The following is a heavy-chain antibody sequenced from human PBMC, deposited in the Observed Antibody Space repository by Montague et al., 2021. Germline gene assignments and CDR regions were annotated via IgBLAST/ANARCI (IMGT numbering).Heavy chain of an antibody. V-gene: IGHV6-1*01. CDR2: TYYRSKWAN. CDR1: GDSVSSNSVT. D-gene: IGHD6-19*01. Sequence: CAISGDSVSSNSVTWHWIRQSPPRGLEWLGRTYYRSKWANDYALSVSSRITFNPDTSKNQFSLQLDSVTPEDTAVYYCVRQSVSGKFDYWGQGTRVTVSS. CDR3: VRQSVSGKFDY. J-gene: IGHJ4*02.